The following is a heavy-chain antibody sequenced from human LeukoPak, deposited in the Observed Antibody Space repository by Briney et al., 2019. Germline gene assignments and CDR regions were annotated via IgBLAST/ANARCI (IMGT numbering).Heavy chain of an antibody. J-gene: IGHJ4*02. Sequence: PSETLSLTCTVSGGSISSYYWSWIRQPPGKGLEWIGYISYSGSTNSNPSLKSRVTISVDTSKNQFSLKLSSVTAADTAVYYCARELKGSSSWRGYFDYWGQGTLVTVSS. V-gene: IGHV4-59*01. D-gene: IGHD6-13*01. CDR1: GGSISSYY. CDR2: ISYSGST. CDR3: ARELKGSSSWRGYFDY.